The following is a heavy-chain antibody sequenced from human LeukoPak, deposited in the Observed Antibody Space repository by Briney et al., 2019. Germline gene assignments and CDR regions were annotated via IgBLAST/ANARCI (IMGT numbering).Heavy chain of an antibody. CDR2: INPSGGST. V-gene: IGHV1-46*01. CDR1: GYTFTTYY. D-gene: IGHD3-22*01. J-gene: IGHJ4*02. Sequence: ASVKVSCKASGYTFTTYYMHWVRQAPGQGLEWMAMINPSGGSTNYAQKFQGRVTMTRDTSTSTVYMELSSLRSEDTAVYYCARITTRDYFDYWGQGTLVTVSS. CDR3: ARITTRDYFDY.